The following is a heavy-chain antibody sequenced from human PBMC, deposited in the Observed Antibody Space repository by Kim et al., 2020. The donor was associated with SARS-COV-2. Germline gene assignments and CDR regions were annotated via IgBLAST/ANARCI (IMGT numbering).Heavy chain of an antibody. Sequence: SVKVSCKASGFTFTSSAMQWVRQARGQRLEWIGWIVVGSGNTNYAQKFQERVTMTRDMSTSTAYLELSSLRSEDTAVYYCAARGVGATNHYYYGMDVWGQGTTVTVSS. D-gene: IGHD1-26*01. V-gene: IGHV1-58*02. J-gene: IGHJ6*02. CDR1: GFTFTSSA. CDR3: AARGVGATNHYYYGMDV. CDR2: IVVGSGNT.